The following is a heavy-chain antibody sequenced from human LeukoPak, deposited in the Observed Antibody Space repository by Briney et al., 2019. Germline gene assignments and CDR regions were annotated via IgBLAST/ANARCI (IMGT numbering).Heavy chain of an antibody. CDR3: AKAPPDSYYYYYGMDV. Sequence: PGGSLRLSCAASGFTFSGYAMTWVRQAPGKGLEWVSAISGRGGSTSYADSVKGRFTISRDNSKNTLYLQMNSLRAEDTAVYYCAKAPPDSYYYYYGMDVWGQGTTVTVSS. D-gene: IGHD5-18*01. J-gene: IGHJ6*02. V-gene: IGHV3-23*01. CDR2: ISGRGGST. CDR1: GFTFSGYA.